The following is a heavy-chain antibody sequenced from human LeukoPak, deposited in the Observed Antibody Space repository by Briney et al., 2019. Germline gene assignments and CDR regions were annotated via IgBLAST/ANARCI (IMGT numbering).Heavy chain of an antibody. V-gene: IGHV3-48*03. CDR1: GFTLSSHP. Sequence: PGGSLRLSCAASGFTLSSHPMSWVRQAPGKGLEWVSSIGGGGGMMYYADSVKGRFTISRDSAKNSLYLQMNSLGADDTAVYYCARDASHFDSSGYFHNYYYGMDVWGQGTTVTVSS. CDR2: IGGGGGMM. J-gene: IGHJ6*02. D-gene: IGHD3-22*01. CDR3: ARDASHFDSSGYFHNYYYGMDV.